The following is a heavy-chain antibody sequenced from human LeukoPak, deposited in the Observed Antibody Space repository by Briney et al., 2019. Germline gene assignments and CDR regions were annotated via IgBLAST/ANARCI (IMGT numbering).Heavy chain of an antibody. CDR3: ARDGYNSQEPYYFDY. J-gene: IGHJ4*02. D-gene: IGHD5-24*01. V-gene: IGHV3-9*01. Sequence: GRSLRLSCAASGFTFDDYAMHWVRQAPGKGLEWVSGISWNSGSIGYADSVKGRFTVSRDNAKNSLYLQMNSLRAEDTAVYYCARDGYNSQEPYYFDYWGQGTLVTVSS. CDR2: ISWNSGSI. CDR1: GFTFDDYA.